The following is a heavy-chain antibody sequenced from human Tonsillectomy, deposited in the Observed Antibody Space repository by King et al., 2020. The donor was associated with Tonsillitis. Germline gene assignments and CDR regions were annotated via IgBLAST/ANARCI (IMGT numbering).Heavy chain of an antibody. CDR2: ISGYNGNT. D-gene: IGHD1-1*01. J-gene: IGHJ3*02. CDR1: GYNFISYG. CDR3: ARGRSGTRAAFDI. Sequence: QLVQSGAEVEKPGASVKVSCKASGYNFISYGITWVRQAPGQGLEWMGWISGYNGNTNYAQKFQGRVTMTRDTSTSTVYMALRSLRSDDTAVYYCARGRSGTRAAFDIWGQGTMVTVSS. V-gene: IGHV1-18*01.